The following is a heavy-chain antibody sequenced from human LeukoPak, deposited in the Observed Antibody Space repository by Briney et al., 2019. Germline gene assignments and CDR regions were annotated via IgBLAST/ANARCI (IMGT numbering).Heavy chain of an antibody. CDR3: ARQNDFRLDY. Sequence: GESLRISCKGSGCTFSSYWIGWVRQMPGKGLEWMGIIYPGDSDTRYSPSLQGQVTISVDTSIGTAYLQWSSLKASDTAIYYCARQNDFRLDYWGQGTLVTVSS. J-gene: IGHJ4*02. V-gene: IGHV5-51*01. CDR1: GCTFSSYW. D-gene: IGHD3-3*01. CDR2: IYPGDSDT.